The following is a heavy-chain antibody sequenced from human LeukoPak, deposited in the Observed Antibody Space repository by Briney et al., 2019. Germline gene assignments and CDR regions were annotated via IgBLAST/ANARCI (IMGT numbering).Heavy chain of an antibody. J-gene: IGHJ4*02. CDR3: ARGSSRESY. Sequence: SETLSLTRAVYGGALSGYYWSWIPQPPGKGLEWIGEINHSGSTNYNPSLKSRVTISVDTSKNQFSLKLSSVTAADTAVYYCARGSSRESYWGQGTLVTVSS. V-gene: IGHV4-34*01. CDR2: INHSGST. D-gene: IGHD2-2*01. CDR1: GGALSGYY.